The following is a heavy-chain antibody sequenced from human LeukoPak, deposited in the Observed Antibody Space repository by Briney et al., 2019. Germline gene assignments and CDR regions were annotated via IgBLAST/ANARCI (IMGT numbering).Heavy chain of an antibody. Sequence: ASVKVSCKASGDRLNNFAISWVRQAPGQGLEWMGGIVPSSGIPSQAPAFIGRLTVTTDASTDTVYMDLGSLRADDTALYYCARATVSGVIMHAFDLWGQGTMVTVSS. CDR1: GDRLNNFA. CDR2: IVPSSGIP. D-gene: IGHD3-10*01. J-gene: IGHJ3*01. CDR3: ARATVSGVIMHAFDL. V-gene: IGHV1-69*05.